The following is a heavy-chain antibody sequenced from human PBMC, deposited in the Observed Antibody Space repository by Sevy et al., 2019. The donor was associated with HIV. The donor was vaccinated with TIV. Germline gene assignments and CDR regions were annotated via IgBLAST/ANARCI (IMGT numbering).Heavy chain of an antibody. CDR1: GFTFSGSA. CDR2: IRSKANSYAT. D-gene: IGHD6-13*01. J-gene: IGHJ1*01. V-gene: IGHV3-73*01. Sequence: GGSLRLSCAASGFTFSGSAMHWVRQASGKGLEWVGRIRSKANSYATAYAASVKGRFTISRDDSKNTAYLQMNSLKTEDTAVYYCTRMSSSSWYEVVYFQHWGQRTLVTVSS. CDR3: TRMSSSSWYEVVYFQH.